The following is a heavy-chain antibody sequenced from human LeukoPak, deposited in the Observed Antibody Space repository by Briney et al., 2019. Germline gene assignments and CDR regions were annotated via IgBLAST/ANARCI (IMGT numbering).Heavy chain of an antibody. J-gene: IGHJ6*03. V-gene: IGHV1-18*04. CDR2: ISAYNGNT. CDR1: GYTFTGYY. Sequence: WASVKVSCKASGYTFTGYYMHRVRQAPGQGLEWMGWISAYNGNTNYAQKLQGRVTMTTDTSTSTAYMELRSLRSDDTAVYYCARSEIPAAAGAYSYYMDVWGKGTTVTVSS. CDR3: ARSEIPAAAGAYSYYMDV. D-gene: IGHD6-13*01.